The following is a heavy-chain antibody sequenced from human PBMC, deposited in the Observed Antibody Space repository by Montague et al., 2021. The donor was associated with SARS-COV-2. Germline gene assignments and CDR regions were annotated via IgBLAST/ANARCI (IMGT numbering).Heavy chain of an antibody. CDR2: ISSSGSTI. V-gene: IGHV3-48*03. CDR3: ARDGGSRCDSSGYCPYYYYGMDV. D-gene: IGHD3-22*01. Sequence: SLRLSCAASGFTFSSYEMNWVRQAPGKGLGWVSYISSSGSTIYYADSVKGRFTISRDNAKNSLYLQMNSLRAEDTAVYYCARDGGSRCDSSGYCPYYYYGMDVWGQGTTVTVSS. J-gene: IGHJ6*02. CDR1: GFTFSSYE.